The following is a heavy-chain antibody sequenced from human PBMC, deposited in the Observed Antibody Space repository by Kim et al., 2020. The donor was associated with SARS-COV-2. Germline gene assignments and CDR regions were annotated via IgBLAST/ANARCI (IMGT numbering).Heavy chain of an antibody. CDR2: INHSGST. CDR1: GGTFRGYY. J-gene: IGHJ6*02. Sequence: SETLSLTCAVYGGTFRGYYWRWIRQPPGKGLEWIGEINHSGSTNYNPSLKSRVTISVDTSKNQFSLKLSSVTAADTAVYYCARGRGGTTVVTLGLGYYYYYGMDVWGQGTTVTVSS. D-gene: IGHD4-17*01. CDR3: ARGRGGTTVVTLGLGYYYYYGMDV. V-gene: IGHV4-34*01.